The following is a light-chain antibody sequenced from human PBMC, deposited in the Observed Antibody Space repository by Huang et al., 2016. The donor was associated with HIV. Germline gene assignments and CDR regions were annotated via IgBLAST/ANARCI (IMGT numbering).Light chain of an antibody. V-gene: IGKV3-11*01. CDR1: VSVRNT. CDR3: QQRDIWPLT. Sequence: EIVLTQSPATLSLYPGDGATLSCRANVSVRNTLAWYQQKPGQAPRLLIHGASNIAAGVPARLSGTGSGTDFTLTINSLEPEDFGFYYCQQRDIWPLTFGPGTRVDIK. CDR2: GAS. J-gene: IGKJ3*01.